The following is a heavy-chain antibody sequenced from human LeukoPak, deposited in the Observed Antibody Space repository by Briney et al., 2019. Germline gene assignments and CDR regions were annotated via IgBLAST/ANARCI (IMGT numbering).Heavy chain of an antibody. CDR2: ISAYNGNT. V-gene: IGHV1-18*01. CDR3: ARSRSRRDGYNSWFDP. J-gene: IGHJ5*02. CDR1: GYTFTSYG. Sequence: ASEKVSCKPSGYTFTSYGISWVRQAPGQGLEWMGWISAYNGNTNYAQKVQGRVTMTRNTSISTAYMELSSLRSEDTAVYYCARSRSRRDGYNSWFDPWGQGTLVTVSS. D-gene: IGHD5-24*01.